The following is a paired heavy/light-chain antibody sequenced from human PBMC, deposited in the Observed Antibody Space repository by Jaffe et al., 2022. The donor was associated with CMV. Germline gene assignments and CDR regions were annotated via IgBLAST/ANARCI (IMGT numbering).Heavy chain of an antibody. J-gene: IGHJ4*02. V-gene: IGHV4-39*01. D-gene: IGHD6-13*01. Sequence: QLQLQESGPGVVKPSGTLSLTCSVSGGSIGRSSYYWGWIRQSPGKGLEWIGNIYYSGSTNYNPSLKSRVTISVDMSKDQFSLNLSSVTAADTAIYYCVRQAAQTFDYWGQGTLVTVSS. CDR3: VRQAAQTFDY. CDR1: GGSIGRSSYY. CDR2: IYYSGST.
Light chain of an antibody. CDR3: QQHNSYPLT. Sequence: DIQMTQSPSTLSASVGDRVTITCRASQSISSWLAWYQQKPGKAPKMLIYKASSLESGVPSRFSGSGSGTEFTLTISSLQPDDFATYYCQQHNSYPLTFGGGTKVEL. J-gene: IGKJ4*01. V-gene: IGKV1-5*03. CDR1: QSISSW. CDR2: KAS.